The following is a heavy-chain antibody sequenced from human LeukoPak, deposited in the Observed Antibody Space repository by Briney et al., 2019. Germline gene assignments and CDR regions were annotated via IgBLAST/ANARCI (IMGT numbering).Heavy chain of an antibody. Sequence: PGRSLRLSCAASGFTFDDYAMHWVRQAPGKGLEWVSGISWNGGSIGYADSVKGRFTISRDNAKNSLYLQMNSLRAEDTALYYCAKDKAAAGTGYYYYGMDVWGQGTTVTVSS. CDR3: AKDKAAAGTGYYYYGMDV. V-gene: IGHV3-9*01. CDR1: GFTFDDYA. CDR2: ISWNGGSI. J-gene: IGHJ6*02. D-gene: IGHD6-13*01.